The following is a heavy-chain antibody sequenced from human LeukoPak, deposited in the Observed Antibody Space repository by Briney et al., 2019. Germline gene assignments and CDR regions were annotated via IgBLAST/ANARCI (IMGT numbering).Heavy chain of an antibody. Sequence: SETLSLTCTVSGGSISSSSYYWGWIRQPPGKGLEWIGSIYYSGSTYYNPSLKSRVTISVDTSKNQFSLKLSFVTAADTAVYYCAKRNQMRVFDYWGQGTLVTVSS. CDR3: AKRNQMRVFDY. D-gene: IGHD1-14*01. CDR2: IYYSGST. J-gene: IGHJ4*02. V-gene: IGHV4-39*01. CDR1: GGSISSSSYY.